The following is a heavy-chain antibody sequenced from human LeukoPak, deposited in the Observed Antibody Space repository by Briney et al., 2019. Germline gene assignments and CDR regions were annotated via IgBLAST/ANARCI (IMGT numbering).Heavy chain of an antibody. Sequence: SETLSLTCTVSGDSINSFYWSWIRQPAGKGLEWIGRIYTSGSTNYNPSLKSRVTISVDTSKNQFSLKLSSVTAADTAVYYCARDYYDSSGYYPDYWGQGTLVTVSS. CDR3: ARDYYDSSGYYPDY. D-gene: IGHD3-22*01. CDR1: GDSINSFY. CDR2: IYTSGST. J-gene: IGHJ4*02. V-gene: IGHV4-4*07.